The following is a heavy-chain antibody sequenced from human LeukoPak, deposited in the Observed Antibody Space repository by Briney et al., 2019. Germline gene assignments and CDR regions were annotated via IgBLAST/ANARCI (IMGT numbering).Heavy chain of an antibody. V-gene: IGHV3-15*01. CDR3: TTDQLYCSSTCCSNWFDP. CDR2: TKSKTDGGTT. J-gene: IGHJ5*02. D-gene: IGHD2-2*01. CDR1: GFTFSNAW. Sequence: PGGSLRLSCAASGFTFSNAWMSWVRQAPGKGLEWVGRTKSKTDGGTTDYAAPVKGRFTISRDDSKNTLYLQMNSLKTEDTAVYYCTTDQLYCSSTCCSNWFDPWGQGTLVTVSS.